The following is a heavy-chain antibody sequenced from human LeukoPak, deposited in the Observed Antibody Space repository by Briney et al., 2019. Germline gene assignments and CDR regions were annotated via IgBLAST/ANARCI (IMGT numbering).Heavy chain of an antibody. Sequence: PSETLSLTCTVSGGSISSGGYYWSWVRQHPGKGLEWIGYIYYSGSTYDNPSLKSRVTISVNTSKNQFSLKLSSVTAADTAVYYCASQGGSGNYWGQGTLVTVSS. V-gene: IGHV4-31*03. CDR3: ASQGGSGNY. J-gene: IGHJ4*02. CDR2: IYYSGST. CDR1: GGSISSGGYY. D-gene: IGHD2-15*01.